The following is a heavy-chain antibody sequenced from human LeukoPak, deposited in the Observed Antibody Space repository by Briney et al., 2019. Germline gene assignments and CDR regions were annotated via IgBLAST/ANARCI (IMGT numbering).Heavy chain of an antibody. CDR1: GFTFSSYE. V-gene: IGHV3-48*03. Sequence: GGSLRLSCAAYGFTFSSYEMNWVRQAPGKGLEWVSYISSSGSTIYYADSVKGRFTISRDNAKNSQYLQMNSLRVEDTALYYCARAQTYGDSRLLLDYWGQGTLVTVSS. CDR3: ARAQTYGDSRLLLDY. J-gene: IGHJ4*02. CDR2: ISSSGSTI. D-gene: IGHD2-21*02.